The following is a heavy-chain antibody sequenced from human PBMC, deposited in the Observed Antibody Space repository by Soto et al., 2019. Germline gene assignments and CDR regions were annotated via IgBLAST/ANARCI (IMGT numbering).Heavy chain of an antibody. Sequence: SETLSLTCTVSGGSLSPHYWSWIRQPPGKGLEWIGYMYYSGATTYNPSLKSRVTISVDTSKNQFSLKLTSVTAADTAVYYCSRGDYYGKADYWGQGALVTVSS. CDR3: SRGDYYGKADY. V-gene: IGHV4-59*11. D-gene: IGHD3-10*01. J-gene: IGHJ4*02. CDR2: MYYSGAT. CDR1: GGSLSPHY.